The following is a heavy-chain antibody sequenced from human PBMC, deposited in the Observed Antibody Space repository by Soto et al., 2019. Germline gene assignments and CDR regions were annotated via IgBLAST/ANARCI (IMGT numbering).Heavy chain of an antibody. D-gene: IGHD6-6*01. V-gene: IGHV4-31*03. Sequence: SETLSLTCTVSGGSISSGGYYWSRIRQHPGKGLEWIGYIYYSGSTYYNPSLKSRVTISVDTSKNQFSLNLSSVTAADTAVYYCARAGHSSSSEGANWFDPWGQGTLVTVSS. J-gene: IGHJ5*02. CDR2: IYYSGST. CDR3: ARAGHSSSSEGANWFDP. CDR1: GGSISSGGYY.